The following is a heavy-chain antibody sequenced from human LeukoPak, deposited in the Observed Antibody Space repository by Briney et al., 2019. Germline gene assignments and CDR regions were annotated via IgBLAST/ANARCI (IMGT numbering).Heavy chain of an antibody. D-gene: IGHD3-22*01. J-gene: IGHJ4*02. CDR2: INHSGST. CDR3: ARLGRRLGYYYDSRDY. CDR1: GGSFSGYY. V-gene: IGHV4-34*01. Sequence: PSETLSLTCAVYGGSFSGYYWSWIRQPPGKGLEWIGEINHSGSTNYNPSLKSRVTISVDTSKNQFSLKLTSVTAADTAVYYCARLGRRLGYYYDSRDYWGQGTLVTVSS.